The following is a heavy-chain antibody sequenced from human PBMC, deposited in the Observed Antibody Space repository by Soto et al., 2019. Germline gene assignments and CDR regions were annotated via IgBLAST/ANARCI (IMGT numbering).Heavy chain of an antibody. Sequence: EVQLLESGGGLVQPGGSLRLSCAASGFTFSSYAMSWVRQAPGKGLEWVSAISGSGGSTYYADSVKGRFTISRDNSKNTLYLQMNSLRAEDTAVSYCAKPPSGYFDWLLCYFDYWGQGTLVTVSS. CDR2: ISGSGGST. CDR3: AKPPSGYFDWLLCYFDY. V-gene: IGHV3-23*01. J-gene: IGHJ4*02. D-gene: IGHD3-9*01. CDR1: GFTFSSYA.